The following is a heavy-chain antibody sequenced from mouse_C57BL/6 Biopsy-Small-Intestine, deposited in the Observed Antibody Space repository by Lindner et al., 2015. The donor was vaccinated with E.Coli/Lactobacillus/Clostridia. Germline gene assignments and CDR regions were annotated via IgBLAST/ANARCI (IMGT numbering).Heavy chain of an antibody. CDR1: GYSFTDYN. CDR3: ARGDDYLFTY. V-gene: IGHV1-39*01. Sequence: VQLQESGPELVKPGASVKISCKASGYSFTDYNMNWVKQSNGKSLEWIGVINPNYGNTIYNQNFKGKATLTVDQSSSTAYMQLSSLTSEDTAVYYCARGDDYLFTYWGQGTLVTVSA. D-gene: IGHD2-4*01. CDR2: INPNYGNT. J-gene: IGHJ3*01.